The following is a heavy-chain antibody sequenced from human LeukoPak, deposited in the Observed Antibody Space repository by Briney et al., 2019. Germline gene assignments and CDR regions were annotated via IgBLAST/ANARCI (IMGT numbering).Heavy chain of an antibody. Sequence: ASVKVSCKASGYTFTSHGISWVRQAPGQGLEWMGWISAYNGNTNYAQKLQGRVTMTTDTSTSTAYMELRSLRSDDTAVYYCARALTTLYYYYYMDVWGKGTTVTVSS. J-gene: IGHJ6*03. CDR2: ISAYNGNT. CDR3: ARALTTLYYYYYMDV. V-gene: IGHV1-18*01. CDR1: GYTFTSHG. D-gene: IGHD4/OR15-4a*01.